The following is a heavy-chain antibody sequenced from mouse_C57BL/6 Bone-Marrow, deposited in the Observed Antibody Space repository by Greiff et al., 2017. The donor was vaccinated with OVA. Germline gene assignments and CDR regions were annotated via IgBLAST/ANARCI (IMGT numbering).Heavy chain of an antibody. Sequence: EVQLQQSGPELVKPGASVKISCKASGYTFTDYYMNWVKQSHGKSLEWIGDINPNNGGTSYNQKFKGKATLTVDKSSSTAYMELRSLTSEDSAVYYCARLYGSSRDYWGQGTTLTVSS. CDR1: GYTFTDYY. CDR2: INPNNGGT. V-gene: IGHV1-26*01. D-gene: IGHD1-1*01. J-gene: IGHJ2*01. CDR3: ARLYGSSRDY.